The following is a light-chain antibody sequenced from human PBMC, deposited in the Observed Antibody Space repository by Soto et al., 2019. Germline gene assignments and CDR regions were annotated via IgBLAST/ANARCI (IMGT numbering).Light chain of an antibody. J-gene: IGKJ5*01. CDR3: QQSFSTPIT. Sequence: DIQMTHSPSSLSASVGDRVTITCRASQSIRSHLIWYQQRPGKAPKVLIYAASSLQSGVPSRFSGSGSGTDFTLIISRLQPEDFATYYCQQSFSTPITFGQGTRLEIK. CDR1: QSIRSH. CDR2: AAS. V-gene: IGKV1-39*01.